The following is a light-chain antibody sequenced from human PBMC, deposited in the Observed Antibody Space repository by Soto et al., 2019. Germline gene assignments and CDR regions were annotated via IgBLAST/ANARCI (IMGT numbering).Light chain of an antibody. V-gene: IGKV3-20*01. CDR1: QSVSSSY. CDR3: QQYASSPLLT. CDR2: RAF. J-gene: IGKJ4*01. Sequence: EIVLTQSPGTLSLSPGERATLSCRASQSVSSSYLAWYQQKPGQAPRLLIYRAFTRATGIPARFSGSGSGTDFTLTISRLEPEDFAVYYCQQYASSPLLTFGGGTKVDIK.